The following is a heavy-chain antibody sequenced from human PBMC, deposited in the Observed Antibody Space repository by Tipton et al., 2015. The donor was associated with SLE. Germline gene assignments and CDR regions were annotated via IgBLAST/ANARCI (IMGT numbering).Heavy chain of an antibody. J-gene: IGHJ4*02. CDR2: ITNSGHAT. CDR1: GFTFSNHN. CDR3: VRDPGGSFGLDF. Sequence: SLRLSCAASGFTFSNHNLNWVRQAPGKGLEWIAYITNSGHATHYADSVEGRFTISRDSVKNSLYLRMNSLRVEDTAVYYCVRDPGGSFGLDFWGPGTLVTVSS. D-gene: IGHD1-26*01. V-gene: IGHV3-48*01.